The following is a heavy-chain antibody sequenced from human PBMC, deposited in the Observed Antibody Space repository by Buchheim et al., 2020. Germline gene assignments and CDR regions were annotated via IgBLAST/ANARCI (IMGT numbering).Heavy chain of an antibody. J-gene: IGHJ6*02. CDR3: AKQGKMAAPVPLYGMDV. D-gene: IGHD6-13*01. Sequence: EVQLVESGGGLVQPGGSLRLSCIVSGFSFSTYAIYWVRQAPGKGLEWVSVISGSGDRTYYPDSVKGRFTVSRDNSKNTLHLQLNSLRVEDTAVYYCAKQGKMAAPVPLYGMDVWGQGTT. V-gene: IGHV3-23*04. CDR1: GFSFSTYA. CDR2: ISGSGDRT.